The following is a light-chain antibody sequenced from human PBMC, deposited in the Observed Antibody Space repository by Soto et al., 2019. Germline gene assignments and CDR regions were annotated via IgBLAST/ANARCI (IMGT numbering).Light chain of an antibody. CDR2: STS. CDR1: QSIGNS. CDR3: QQTYGPPLT. Sequence: DIQMTQSPSSLPASVGDRVTITCRANQSIGNSLTWYQQNPGQAPKLLIYSTSTLQSGVTSRFSVSGSGTDFTLTISSLQTEDFATYYCQQTYGPPLTFGGGTKVEIK. J-gene: IGKJ4*01. V-gene: IGKV1-39*01.